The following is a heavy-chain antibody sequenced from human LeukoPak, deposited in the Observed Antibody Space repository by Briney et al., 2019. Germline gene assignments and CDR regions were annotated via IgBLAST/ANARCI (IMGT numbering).Heavy chain of an antibody. D-gene: IGHD3-22*01. CDR3: ARGGYYYDSSGYYYGADY. Sequence: RASVKVSCKASGYTFTSYGISWVRQAPGQGLEWMGWISAYNGNTNYAQKLQGRVTMTTDTSTSTAYMELRSLRSDDTAVYYCARGGYYYDSSGYYYGADYWGQGTLVTASS. V-gene: IGHV1-18*01. J-gene: IGHJ4*02. CDR2: ISAYNGNT. CDR1: GYTFTSYG.